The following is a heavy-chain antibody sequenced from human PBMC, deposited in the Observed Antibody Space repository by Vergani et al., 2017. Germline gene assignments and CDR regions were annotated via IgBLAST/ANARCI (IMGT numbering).Heavy chain of an antibody. V-gene: IGHV3-30*02. Sequence: QVQLVESGGGVFQRGGSLRLSWATSGFTLSNYDMQWSRQGPGKGLEFVAFIQFDGSNQYYADSVKARFTLSRDFSKNTLYLQMNSLRTDDTATYYCAKHFRGWGIDYWGQGTQVIVSS. CDR3: AKHFRGWGIDY. D-gene: IGHD3-16*01. CDR1: GFTLSNYD. CDR2: IQFDGSNQ. J-gene: IGHJ4*02.